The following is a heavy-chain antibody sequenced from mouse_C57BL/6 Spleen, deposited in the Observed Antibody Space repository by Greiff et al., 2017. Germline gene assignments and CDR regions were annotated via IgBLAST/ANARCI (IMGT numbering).Heavy chain of an antibody. Sequence: QVQLQQSGAELVRPGTSVKVSCKASGYAFTNYLIEWVKQRPGQGLAWIGVINPGSGGTNYNEKFKGKATLTADKSSSTAYMQLSSLTSEDSAVYFCARDYGSSYGAMDYWGQGTSVTVSS. V-gene: IGHV1-54*01. D-gene: IGHD1-1*01. CDR2: INPGSGGT. CDR3: ARDYGSSYGAMDY. J-gene: IGHJ4*01. CDR1: GYAFTNYL.